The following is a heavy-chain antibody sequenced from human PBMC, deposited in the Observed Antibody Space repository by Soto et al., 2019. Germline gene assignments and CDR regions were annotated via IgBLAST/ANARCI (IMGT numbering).Heavy chain of an antibody. Sequence: VQLVQSGAEVRKPGSSVKVSCKASRDAFSKYAFNWVRQAPGQGLDWMGWIIPIFGSRNYAEKFQGRVTITADESTSTAYMELRGLRFEDTAVYYCARGETYLGVWGQGTTVTVSS. CDR1: RDAFSKYA. CDR2: IIPIFGSR. CDR3: ARGETYLGV. J-gene: IGHJ6*02. D-gene: IGHD3-16*01. V-gene: IGHV1-69*01.